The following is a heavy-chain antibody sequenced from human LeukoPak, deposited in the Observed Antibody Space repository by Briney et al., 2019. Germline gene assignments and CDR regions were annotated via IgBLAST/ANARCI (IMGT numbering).Heavy chain of an antibody. J-gene: IGHJ4*02. CDR1: GGSISSSSYY. V-gene: IGHV4-39*01. CDR2: IYYSGST. CDR3: ARLTAMDTPYFDY. Sequence: PSETLSLTCTVSGGSISSSSYYWGWIRQPPGKGLEWIGSIYYSGSTYYNPSLKSRVTISVDTSKNQFSLKLSSVTAADTAVYYCARLTAMDTPYFDYWGQGTLVTVSS. D-gene: IGHD5-18*01.